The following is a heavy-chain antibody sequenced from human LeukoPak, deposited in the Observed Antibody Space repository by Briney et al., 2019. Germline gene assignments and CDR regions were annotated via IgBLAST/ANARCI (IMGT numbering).Heavy chain of an antibody. J-gene: IGHJ4*02. Sequence: GGSLRLSCAASGFTFSSYAMSWVRQAPGKGLEWVSAISGSGGTTYYADSVKGRFTISRDNSKNTLYLQMSSLRAEDTAEYYCAKVSSFTTVYWGQGTLVTVSS. CDR2: ISGSGGTT. CDR3: AKVSSFTTVY. CDR1: GFTFSSYA. V-gene: IGHV3-23*01. D-gene: IGHD4-17*01.